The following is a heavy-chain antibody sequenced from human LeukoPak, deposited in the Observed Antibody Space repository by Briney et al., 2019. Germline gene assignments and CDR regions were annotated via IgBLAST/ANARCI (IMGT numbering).Heavy chain of an antibody. D-gene: IGHD6-13*01. Sequence: SVKVSCKASGGTFSSYAISWVRQAPGQGLEWMGRNMPILGIANYAQKFQGRVTITADKSTSTAYMELSSLRSEDTAVYYCARDRPYSSSRYYYYGMDVWGQGTTVTVSS. CDR2: NMPILGIA. CDR1: GGTFSSYA. V-gene: IGHV1-69*04. CDR3: ARDRPYSSSRYYYYGMDV. J-gene: IGHJ6*02.